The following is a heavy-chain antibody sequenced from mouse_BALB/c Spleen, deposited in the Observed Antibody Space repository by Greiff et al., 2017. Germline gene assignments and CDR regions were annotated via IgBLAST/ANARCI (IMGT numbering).Heavy chain of an antibody. CDR2: INPYNGDT. V-gene: IGHV1-37*01. CDR1: GYSFTGYF. J-gene: IGHJ1*01. Sequence: EVKLMESGPELVKPGASVKISCKASGYSFTGYFMNWVKQSHGKSLEWIGRINPYNGDTFYNQKFKGKATLTVDKSSSTAHMELLSLTSEDSAVYYCGREYGYGGYFDVWGAGTTVTVSS. D-gene: IGHD1-2*01. CDR3: GREYGYGGYFDV.